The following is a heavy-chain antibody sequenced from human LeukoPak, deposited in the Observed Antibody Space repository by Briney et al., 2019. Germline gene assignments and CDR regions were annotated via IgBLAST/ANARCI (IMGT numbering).Heavy chain of an antibody. V-gene: IGHV4-34*01. CDR1: GGSFSGYY. J-gene: IGHJ6*02. Sequence: SETLSLTCAVYGGSFSGYYWSWIRQPPGKGLEWIGEINHSGSTNYNPSLKSRVTISVDTSKNQFSLKLSSVTAADTVVYYCASGGAYYYYGMDVWGQGTTVTVSS. D-gene: IGHD4/OR15-4a*01. CDR2: INHSGST. CDR3: ASGGAYYYYGMDV.